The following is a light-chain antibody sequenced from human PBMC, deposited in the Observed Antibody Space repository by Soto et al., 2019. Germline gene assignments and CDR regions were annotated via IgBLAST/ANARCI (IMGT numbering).Light chain of an antibody. CDR1: QSIGDY. CDR2: AAS. Sequence: DIQMTQSPSSLSASVGDRVTIICRTSQSIGDYLNWYQQKPRKAPKLLIYAASTLQSGVPSRFSGSGSGTDFTLTISSMQPDAFATYFCQQSYITPYTFGQGNKLEIK. V-gene: IGKV1-39*01. CDR3: QQSYITPYT. J-gene: IGKJ2*01.